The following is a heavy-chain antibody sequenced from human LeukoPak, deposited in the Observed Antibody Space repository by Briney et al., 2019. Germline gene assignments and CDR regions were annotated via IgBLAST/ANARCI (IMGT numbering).Heavy chain of an antibody. V-gene: IGHV3-7*01. CDR3: ARLRPIAARPLDWFDP. D-gene: IGHD6-6*01. J-gene: IGHJ5*02. Sequence: PGGSLRLSCAASGFTFSSYWMSWVRQAPGKGLEWVANIKQDGSEKYYVDSVKGRFTISRDNAKNSLYLQMNSLRAEDTAVYYCARLRPIAARPLDWFDPWGQGTLVTVSS. CDR2: IKQDGSEK. CDR1: GFTFSSYW.